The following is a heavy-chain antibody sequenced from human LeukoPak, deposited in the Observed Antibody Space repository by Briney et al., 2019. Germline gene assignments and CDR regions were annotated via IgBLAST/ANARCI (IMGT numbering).Heavy chain of an antibody. Sequence: PGGSLRLSCVASGFNFGTYAMGWVRQAPGKGLEWVSALSASGGSTYYADSVRGRFTISRDSSRNTVYLQMNSLRVEDTARYYCAKVRTYDSSRYYSHCFDYWGQGTLVTVSS. CDR2: LSASGGST. D-gene: IGHD3-22*01. J-gene: IGHJ4*02. V-gene: IGHV3-23*01. CDR1: GFNFGTYA. CDR3: AKVRTYDSSRYYSHCFDY.